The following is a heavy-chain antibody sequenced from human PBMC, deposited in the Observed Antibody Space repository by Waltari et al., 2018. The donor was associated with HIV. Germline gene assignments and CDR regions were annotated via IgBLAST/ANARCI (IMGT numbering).Heavy chain of an antibody. V-gene: IGHV3-23*01. Sequence: EVQLLESGGGLVQPGGSLRLSCAASGFTFSSYAMNWVRQAPGKGLQWVSIISGSGSTTYSADSVKGRVTISRDNSENTLYLQINSLRAEDTAVYYCAKGAFDMVVVSALDSWGHGTLVTVSS. CDR3: AKGAFDMVVVSALDS. D-gene: IGHD2-21*01. J-gene: IGHJ5*01. CDR2: ISGSGSTT. CDR1: GFTFSSYA.